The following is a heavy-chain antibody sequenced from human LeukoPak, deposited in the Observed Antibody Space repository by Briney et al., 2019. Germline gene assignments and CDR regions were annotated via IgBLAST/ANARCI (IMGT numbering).Heavy chain of an antibody. CDR2: INHSGST. CDR3: ARVRLGYDFWSGPFTH. D-gene: IGHD3-3*01. V-gene: IGHV4-34*01. CDR1: GGSFSGYY. Sequence: PSETLSLTCAVYGGSFSGYYWSWIRQPPGKGLEWIGEINHSGSTNYNPSLKSRVTISVDTSKNQFSLKLSSVTAADTAVYYCARVRLGYDFWSGPFTHWGQGTLVTVSS. J-gene: IGHJ4*02.